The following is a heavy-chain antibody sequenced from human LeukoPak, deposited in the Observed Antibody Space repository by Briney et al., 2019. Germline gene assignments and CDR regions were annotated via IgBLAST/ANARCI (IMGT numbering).Heavy chain of an antibody. CDR3: ARLASQYCSSTSCYRVGAFDI. CDR1: GGSISSGGYY. J-gene: IGHJ3*02. Sequence: SQTLSLTCTVSGGSISSGGYYWSWIRQHPGKGLEWIGYIYYSGSTYYNPYFKGRVTISVDTSKNQFSLKLSALTAADTAVYYCARLASQYCSSTSCYRVGAFDIWGQGTMVTVSS. D-gene: IGHD2-2*01. CDR2: IYYSGST. V-gene: IGHV4-31*03.